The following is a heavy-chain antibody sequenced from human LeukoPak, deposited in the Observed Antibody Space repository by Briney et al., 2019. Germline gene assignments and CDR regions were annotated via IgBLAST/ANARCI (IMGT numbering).Heavy chain of an antibody. CDR3: AKGRVNYGSGSYPNDY. Sequence: GGSLRLSCAVSGFAFSTYGMHWVRQAPGKGLEWVAVISYDGSNKYYAHSVKGRFTISRDNSKNTLFLQMNSLRAEDTAVYFCAKGRVNYGSGSYPNDYWGQGTLVTVSS. CDR1: GFAFSTYG. D-gene: IGHD3-10*01. V-gene: IGHV3-30*18. J-gene: IGHJ4*02. CDR2: ISYDGSNK.